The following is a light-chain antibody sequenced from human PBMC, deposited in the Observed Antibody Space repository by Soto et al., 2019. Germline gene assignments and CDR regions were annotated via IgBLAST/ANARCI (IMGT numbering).Light chain of an antibody. CDR3: QKFNKWPWT. Sequence: EIVMTQSPSTLSVSPGERAALSCRASQSVSSNLAWYQQKPGQAPRLLIYAVSTRATGIPARFSGSGSGTEFTLTISSLQSEDFAVYYCQKFNKWPWTFGQGTKVDIK. CDR2: AVS. J-gene: IGKJ1*01. CDR1: QSVSSN. V-gene: IGKV3-15*01.